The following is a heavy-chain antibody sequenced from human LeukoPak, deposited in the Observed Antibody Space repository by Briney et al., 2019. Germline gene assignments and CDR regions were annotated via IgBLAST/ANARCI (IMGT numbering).Heavy chain of an antibody. CDR3: ARRGRGGYDFNSGYFDY. V-gene: IGHV4-59*08. Sequence: PSETLSLTCTVSGGSISSYYWSWIRQPPGKGLEWIGYIYYSGSTNYNPSLKSRVTISVDTSKNQFSLKLSSVTAADTAVYYCARRGRGGYDFNSGYFDYWGQGTLVTVSS. CDR1: GGSISSYY. CDR2: IYYSGST. J-gene: IGHJ4*02. D-gene: IGHD5-12*01.